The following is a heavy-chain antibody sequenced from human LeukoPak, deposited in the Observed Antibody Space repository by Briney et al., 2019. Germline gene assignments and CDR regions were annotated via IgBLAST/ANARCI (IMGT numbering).Heavy chain of an antibody. D-gene: IGHD3-10*01. J-gene: IGHJ4*02. CDR1: GDSVSSGDYH. Sequence: VKPSETLSLTCTVSGDSVSSGDYHWSWIRQPPGKGLEWIGNISNSGNTNYNPSLKSRVTISIDTSKNQFSLKLSSVTAADTAVYYCARLYYYGSGSPYWGYYFDYWGQGTLVTVSS. V-gene: IGHV4-61*08. CDR2: ISNSGNT. CDR3: ARLYYYGSGSPYWGYYFDY.